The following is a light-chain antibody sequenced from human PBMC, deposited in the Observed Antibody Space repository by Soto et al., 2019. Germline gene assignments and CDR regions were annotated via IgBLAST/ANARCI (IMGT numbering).Light chain of an antibody. J-gene: IGKJ5*01. CDR1: QSISSW. Sequence: DIRMAQSPSTLSASVGDTFTFRCRASQSISSWLAWYQQKAGKAPRLLIYAASSLQSGVPSRFSGSGSGTDFTLTISSLQPEDFAVYYCQQDYNLPPKTFGQGTRLEI. CDR2: AAS. CDR3: QQDYNLPPKT. V-gene: IGKV1-5*01.